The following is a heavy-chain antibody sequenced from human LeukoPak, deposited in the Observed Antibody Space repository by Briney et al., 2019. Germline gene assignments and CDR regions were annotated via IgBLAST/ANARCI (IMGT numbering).Heavy chain of an antibody. J-gene: IGHJ6*03. V-gene: IGHV4-39*01. CDR1: GGSISSSSYY. CDR3: ARGRTVRGAIKFYYYMDV. CDR2: IYYSGST. Sequence: SETLSLTCTVSGGSISSSSYYWGWIRQPPGKGLEWIGSIYYSGSTNYNPSLKSRVTISIDTSKNQFSLKLSSVTAADTAVYYCARGRTVRGAIKFYYYMDVWGKGTTVTVSS. D-gene: IGHD3-10*01.